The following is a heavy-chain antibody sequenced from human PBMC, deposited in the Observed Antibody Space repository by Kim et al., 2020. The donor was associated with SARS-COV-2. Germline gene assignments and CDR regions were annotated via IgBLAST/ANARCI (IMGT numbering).Heavy chain of an antibody. V-gene: IGHV4-30-4*01. D-gene: IGHD2-21*01. CDR1: GGSISSGDYY. CDR3: AREPTGGHCGGDCYPDY. J-gene: IGHJ4*02. Sequence: SETLSLTCTVSGGSISSGDYYWSWIRQPPGKGLEWIGYIYYSGSTYYNPSLKSRVTISVDTSKNQFSLKLSSVTAADTAVYYCAREPTGGHCGGDCYPDYWGQGTLVTVSS. CDR2: IYYSGST.